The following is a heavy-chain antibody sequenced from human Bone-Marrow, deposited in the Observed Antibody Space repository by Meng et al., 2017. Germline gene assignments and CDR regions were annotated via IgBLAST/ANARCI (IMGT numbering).Heavy chain of an antibody. J-gene: IGHJ6*02. V-gene: IGHV1-8*02. CDR2: MNPNSGNT. D-gene: IGHD4-17*01. CDR3: ARTSGTVTYYYYYYGLDV. CDR1: GYTFTSYY. Sequence: ASVKVSCKASGYTFTSYYMHWVRQAPGQGLEWMGWMNPNSGNTGYAQKFQGRVTMTRNTSISTAYMELSSLRSEDTAVYYCARTSGTVTYYYYYYGLDVWVQGTMVTVSS.